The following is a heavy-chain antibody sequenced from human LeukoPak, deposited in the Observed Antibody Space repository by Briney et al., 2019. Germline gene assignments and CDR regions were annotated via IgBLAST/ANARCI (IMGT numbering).Heavy chain of an antibody. D-gene: IGHD3-16*01. CDR2: IKQDGSEK. CDR1: GLTVSNIW. V-gene: IGHV3-7*03. J-gene: IGHJ4*02. CDR3: ARDGFGTGSN. Sequence: GGSLRLSCAVSGLTVSNIWMDWVRQAPGKGLEWVANIKQDGSEKNYVDSVKGRFIISRDNAKNSLYLQMNTLRADDTAVYYCARDGFGTGSNWGQGTLVTVSS.